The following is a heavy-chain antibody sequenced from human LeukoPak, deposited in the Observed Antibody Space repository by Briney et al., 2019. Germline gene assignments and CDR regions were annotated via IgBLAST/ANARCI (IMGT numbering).Heavy chain of an antibody. CDR1: GFSFSSYA. V-gene: IGHV3-23*01. Sequence: GGSLRLSCAASGFSFSSYALSWVRQAPGKGLEWVSAISSRSDGTWNVDSVRGRFTISRDNSKNTLYLQMNSLRAEDTALYYCVRDRRFPDDVFDIWGQGTMVTVSS. CDR3: VRDRRFPDDVFDI. D-gene: IGHD2-21*01. CDR2: ISSRSDGT. J-gene: IGHJ3*02.